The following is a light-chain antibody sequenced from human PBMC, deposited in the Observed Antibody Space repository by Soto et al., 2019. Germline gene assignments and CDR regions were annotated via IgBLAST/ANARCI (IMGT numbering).Light chain of an antibody. CDR3: QQYNDNST. CDR1: QSISSW. J-gene: IGKJ1*01. Sequence: DIPMTQSPSTLSASVGDRVTITCRASQSISSWLAWYQQKPGQAPKLLIYKASTLQSGVPSRFSGSGSGTEFTLAISSLQPDDSATYYCQQYNDNSTFGQGTKVEIK. V-gene: IGKV1-5*03. CDR2: KAS.